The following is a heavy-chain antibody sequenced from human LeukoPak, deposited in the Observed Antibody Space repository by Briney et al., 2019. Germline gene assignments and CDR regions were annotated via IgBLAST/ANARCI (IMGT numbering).Heavy chain of an antibody. CDR2: IWYDGSNK. CDR1: GFTFSSYG. D-gene: IGHD3-10*01. Sequence: PGGSLRLSCAASGFTFSSYGMHWVRQAPGKGLEWVAVIWYDGSNKYYADSVKGRFTISRDNSKNTLYLQMNSLRAEDTAVYYCAKSLQMVRGGGYYFDYWGQGTLVTVSS. CDR3: AKSLQMVRGGGYYFDY. V-gene: IGHV3-33*06. J-gene: IGHJ4*02.